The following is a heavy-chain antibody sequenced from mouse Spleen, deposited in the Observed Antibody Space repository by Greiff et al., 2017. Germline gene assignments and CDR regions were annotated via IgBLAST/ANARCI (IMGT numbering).Heavy chain of an antibody. CDR1: GYTFTSYW. D-gene: IGHD2-13*01. Sequence: VQLQQSGAELVRPGSSVKLSCKASGYTFTSYWMHWVKQRPIQGLEWIGNIDPSDSETHYNQKFKDKATLTVDKSSSTAYMQLSSLTSEDSAVYYCAREVYYGDYPYYAMDYWGQGTSVTVSS. V-gene: IGHV1-52*01. J-gene: IGHJ4*01. CDR2: IDPSDSET. CDR3: AREVYYGDYPYYAMDY.